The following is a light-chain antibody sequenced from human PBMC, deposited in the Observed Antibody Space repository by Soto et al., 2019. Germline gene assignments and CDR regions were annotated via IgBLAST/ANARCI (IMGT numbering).Light chain of an antibody. CDR3: QQYVRLPYT. Sequence: EIVLTQSPGTLSLSPGERATLSCRASQSVGSSYFAWYQQKPGQAPRLLMYDASSRATGIPDRFSGSGSGKDFTLAISRQEPEDFAVYYCQQYVRLPYTFGQGTKLEIK. CDR1: QSVGSSY. V-gene: IGKV3-20*01. CDR2: DAS. J-gene: IGKJ2*01.